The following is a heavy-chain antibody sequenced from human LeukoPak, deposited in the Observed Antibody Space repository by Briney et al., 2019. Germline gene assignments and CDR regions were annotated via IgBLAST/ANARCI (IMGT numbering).Heavy chain of an antibody. CDR2: ISSSSSYI. J-gene: IGHJ3*02. V-gene: IGHV3-21*01. CDR3: AREPRAYYDSSGYLFDI. Sequence: GGSLRLSCAASGFTFSSYSMNWVRQAPGKGLEWVSSISSSSSYIYYADSVKGRFTISRDNAKNSLYLQMNSLRAEDTAVYYCAREPRAYYDSSGYLFDIWGQGTMVTVSS. D-gene: IGHD3-22*01. CDR1: GFTFSSYS.